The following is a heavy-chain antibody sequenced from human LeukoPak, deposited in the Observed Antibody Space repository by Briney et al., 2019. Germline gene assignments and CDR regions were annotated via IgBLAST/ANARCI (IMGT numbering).Heavy chain of an antibody. J-gene: IGHJ4*02. V-gene: IGHV3-23*01. D-gene: IGHD6-19*01. CDR3: VRGGSGWFGRTDY. CDR2: LSGNSAEV. CDR1: GFTFSSYS. Sequence: PGGSLRLSCEASGFTFSSYSMTWVRQAPGPGLQWISTLSGNSAEVFYAESVKGRFTISRDNSMNTLYLEMNNLRADDTALYYCVRGGSGWFGRTDYWGQGTLVTVSS.